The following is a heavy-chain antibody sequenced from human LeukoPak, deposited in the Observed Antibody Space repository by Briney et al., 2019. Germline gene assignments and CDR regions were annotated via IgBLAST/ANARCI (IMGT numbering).Heavy chain of an antibody. D-gene: IGHD5-24*01. J-gene: IGHJ4*02. Sequence: GRSLRLSCAASGLTFNSYAMHWVRQAPGKGLEWVASLSNDATNKYYADSVKGRFTISRDNSKNTLYLQMSSLGAEDTAVYFXXXXXXXHAIXXXXXDXXXQXMLVTVSS. CDR3: XXXXXXHAIXXXXXDX. CDR2: LSNDATNK. V-gene: IGHV3-30*04. CDR1: GLTFNSYA.